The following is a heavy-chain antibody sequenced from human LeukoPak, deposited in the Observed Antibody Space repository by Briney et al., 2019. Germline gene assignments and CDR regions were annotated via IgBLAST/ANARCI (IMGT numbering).Heavy chain of an antibody. Sequence: GRSLRLSCAASGFTFSSYAMHWVRQAPGKGLEWVAVISYDGSDKYYADSVKGRFTISRDNSKNTLYLQMNSLRAEDTAVYYCASLSSPRSDYWGQGTLVTVSS. CDR3: ASLSSPRSDY. V-gene: IGHV3-30*14. J-gene: IGHJ4*02. CDR1: GFTFSSYA. CDR2: ISYDGSDK. D-gene: IGHD3-16*02.